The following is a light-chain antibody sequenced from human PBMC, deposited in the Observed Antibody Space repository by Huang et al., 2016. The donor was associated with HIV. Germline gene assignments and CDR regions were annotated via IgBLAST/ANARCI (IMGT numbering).Light chain of an antibody. V-gene: IGKV3-11*01. CDR2: DAS. CDR1: QGVSSY. CDR3: QQRSNFIFT. J-gene: IGKJ3*01. Sequence: EIVLTQSPATLSLSPGDRATLSCRASQGVSSYLAWYQQKPGQAPRLLIYDASNRATGIPARFSGSGSGTDFTLTISSLEPEDFAVYYCQQRSNFIFTFGPGTKVDVK.